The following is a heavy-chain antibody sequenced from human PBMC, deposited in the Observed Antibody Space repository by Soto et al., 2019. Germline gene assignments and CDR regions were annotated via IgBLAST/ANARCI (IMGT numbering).Heavy chain of an antibody. Sequence: GESLKISCKGSGYSFTSYWIGWVRQMPGKGLEWMGIIYPGDSDTRYSPSFQGQVTISADESISTAYLQWSSLKASDTAMYYCASIIAARFKYYGMDFWGQGTTVTVS. V-gene: IGHV5-51*01. CDR3: ASIIAARFKYYGMDF. J-gene: IGHJ6*02. CDR2: IYPGDSDT. CDR1: GYSFTSYW. D-gene: IGHD6-6*01.